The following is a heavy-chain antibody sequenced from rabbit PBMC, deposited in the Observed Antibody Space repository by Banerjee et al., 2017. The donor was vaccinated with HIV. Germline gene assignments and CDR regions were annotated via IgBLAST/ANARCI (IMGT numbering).Heavy chain of an antibody. V-gene: IGHV1S45*01. D-gene: IGHD2-1*01. CDR1: GFSFSVGCW. CDR3: ARDSDRYDDYGDCLDL. CDR2: IYAGGSGST. Sequence: QEQLEESGGDLVKPEGSLTLTCTASGFSFSVGCWICWVRQAPGKGLEWLACIYAGGSGSTYYASWAKGRFTISKTSSTTVTLQMTSLTAADTATYFCARDSDRYDDYGDCLDLWGQGTLVTVS. J-gene: IGHJ3*01.